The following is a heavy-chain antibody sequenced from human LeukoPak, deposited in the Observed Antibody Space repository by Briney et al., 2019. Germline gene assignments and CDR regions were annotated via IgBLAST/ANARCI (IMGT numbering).Heavy chain of an antibody. J-gene: IGHJ4*02. CDR3: ARAPVRHGGNSRQDS. CDR1: GYTFVSYD. D-gene: IGHD4-17*01. V-gene: IGHV1-8*01. CDR2: MNPHSGNT. Sequence: ASVKVSCKASGYTFVSYDINWVRQAPGQGLEWMGWMNPHSGNTGYAEKFKGRISMTRDTSINTAYMELSSLKSEDTATYYCARAPVRHGGNSRQDSWGQGTLVTVPS.